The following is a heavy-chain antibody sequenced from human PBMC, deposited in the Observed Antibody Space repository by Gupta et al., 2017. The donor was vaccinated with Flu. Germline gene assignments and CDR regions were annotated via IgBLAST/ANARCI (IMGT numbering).Heavy chain of an antibody. Sequence: GSSARSWGRQAPGKGLEWVSAIYKTGDSTYYADSVEGRFTISRDNSRNTLYLQMNSLRAEDTAIYYCVKDTARYFDYWGQGTLVTVSS. V-gene: IGHV3-23*01. D-gene: IGHD1-20*01. CDR3: VKDTARYFDY. J-gene: IGHJ4*02. CDR1: GSSA. CDR2: IYKTGDST.